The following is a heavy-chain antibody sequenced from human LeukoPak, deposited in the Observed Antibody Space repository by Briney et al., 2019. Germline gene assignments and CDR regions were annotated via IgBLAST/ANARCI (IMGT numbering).Heavy chain of an antibody. J-gene: IGHJ4*02. Sequence: PGGSLRLSCAASGFTFSNAWMSWVRQAPGKGLEWVSYISSSSSTIYYADSVKGRFTISRDNAKNSLYLQMNSLRAEDTAVYYCARATGGLVGYWGQGTLVTVSS. D-gene: IGHD6-19*01. CDR3: ARATGGLVGY. V-gene: IGHV3-48*04. CDR2: ISSSSSTI. CDR1: GFTFSNAW.